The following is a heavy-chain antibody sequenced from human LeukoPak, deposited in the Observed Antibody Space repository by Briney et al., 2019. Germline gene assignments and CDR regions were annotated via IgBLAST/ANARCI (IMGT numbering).Heavy chain of an antibody. V-gene: IGHV3-9*03. D-gene: IGHD6-13*01. J-gene: IGHJ4*02. CDR1: GFTFDDYA. CDR2: ISWNSGSI. CDR3: AKDVGEAAAGSGFDY. Sequence: GGSLRLSCAASGFTFDDYAMHWVRQAPGKGLEWVSGISWNSGSIGYADSVKGRFTISRDNAKNSLYLQMNSLRAEDMALYYCAKDVGEAAAGSGFDYWGQGTLVTVSS.